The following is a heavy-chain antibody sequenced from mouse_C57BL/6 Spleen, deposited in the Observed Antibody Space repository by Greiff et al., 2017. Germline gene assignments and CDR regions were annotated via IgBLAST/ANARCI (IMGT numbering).Heavy chain of an antibody. Sequence: DVKLVESGGGLVKPGGSLKLSCAASGFTFSDYGMHWVRQAPEKGLEWVAYISSGSSTIYYADTVKGRFTISRDNAKNTLFLQMTSLRSEDTAMYYCARELLRNFDYWGQGTTLTVSS. CDR3: ARELLRNFDY. CDR2: ISSGSSTI. J-gene: IGHJ2*01. CDR1: GFTFSDYG. V-gene: IGHV5-17*01. D-gene: IGHD1-1*01.